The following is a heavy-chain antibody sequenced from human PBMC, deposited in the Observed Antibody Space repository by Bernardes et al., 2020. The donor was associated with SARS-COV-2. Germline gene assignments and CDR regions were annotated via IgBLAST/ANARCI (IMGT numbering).Heavy chain of an antibody. J-gene: IGHJ4*02. D-gene: IGHD3-22*01. V-gene: IGHV4-39*01. CDR3: ATSTIIIPIDS. Sequence: SETLSLTCTVSGGSISSNSHYWGWFRQPPGKGREWIGCIYSSRTTYFNPSFKSRVTISVDTSKNQFSLNLSSVTAADTAVYFSATSTIIIPIDSWSQGTLVTVSS. CDR2: IYSSRTT. CDR1: GGSISSNSHY.